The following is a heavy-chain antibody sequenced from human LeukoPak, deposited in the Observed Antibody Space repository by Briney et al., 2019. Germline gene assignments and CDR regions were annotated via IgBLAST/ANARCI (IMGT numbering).Heavy chain of an antibody. J-gene: IGHJ6*03. CDR1: GGSISSSSYY. D-gene: IGHD3-10*01. V-gene: IGHV4-39*01. Sequence: PSETLSLTCTVSGGSISSSSYYWGWIRQPPGKGLEWIGSIYYSGSTYYNPSLKSRVTISVGTSKNQFSLKLSSVTAADTAVYYCARSGSGYMDVWGKGTTVTVSS. CDR3: ARSGSGYMDV. CDR2: IYYSGST.